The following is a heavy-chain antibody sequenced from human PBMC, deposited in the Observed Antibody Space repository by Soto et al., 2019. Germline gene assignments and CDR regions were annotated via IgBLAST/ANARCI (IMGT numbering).Heavy chain of an antibody. V-gene: IGHV1-69*01. Sequence: QVQLVQSGAEVKEPGSAVKVSCKAPADSFSRYGISWVRQAPGQGLEWMGGIIPIFGTTNYAEKCQGRVTITADESTNTAYMELSSLRSEDTALYYGARVFPDGWVEPGVVRGYLDTWGRGTLVTVSS. CDR2: IIPIFGTT. J-gene: IGHJ4*02. CDR3: ARVFPDGWVEPGVVRGYLDT. D-gene: IGHD3-3*01. CDR1: ADSFSRYG.